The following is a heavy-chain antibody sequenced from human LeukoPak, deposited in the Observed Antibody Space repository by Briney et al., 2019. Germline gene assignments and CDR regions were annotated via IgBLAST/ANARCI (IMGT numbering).Heavy chain of an antibody. V-gene: IGHV1-8*01. CDR1: RYTFTSYD. Sequence: AAVKVSRKASRYTFTSYDINWVRPATGQGLGWMGWMNPNSGNTGYAQKFQGRVTMTRNTSISTAYMELSSLRSEDTAVYYCARGGGYSYGYNYWGLGTLVTVSS. D-gene: IGHD5-18*01. CDR2: MNPNSGNT. J-gene: IGHJ4*02. CDR3: ARGGGYSYGYNY.